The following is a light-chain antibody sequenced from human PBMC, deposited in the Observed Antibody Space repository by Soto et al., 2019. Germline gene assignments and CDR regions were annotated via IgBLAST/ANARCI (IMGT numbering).Light chain of an antibody. CDR3: QQSYNTTWT. CDR2: AAS. V-gene: IGKV1-39*01. Sequence: EIQMTQSPSAMSASVGDRVSITCRASQGISTYLNWYQQKPGKAPKLLIYAASSLQSGVPSRFSGSGSETDFTLTISSLQPEDFATYSCQQSYNTTWTFGQGTKV. CDR1: QGISTY. J-gene: IGKJ1*01.